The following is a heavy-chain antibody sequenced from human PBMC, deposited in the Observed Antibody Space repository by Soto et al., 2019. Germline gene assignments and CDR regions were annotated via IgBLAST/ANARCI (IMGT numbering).Heavy chain of an antibody. Sequence: QVQLQQWGAGLLKPSETLSLTCAVYGGSFSGYYWRWIRQPPGKGLEWIGEINHSGSTNYNPSLKSRVTISVDTSKNQFSLKLSSVTAADTAVYYCARGYSSGWYSHRLQYFQHWGQGTLVTVSS. CDR2: INHSGST. D-gene: IGHD6-19*01. CDR3: ARGYSSGWYSHRLQYFQH. V-gene: IGHV4-34*01. CDR1: GGSFSGYY. J-gene: IGHJ1*01.